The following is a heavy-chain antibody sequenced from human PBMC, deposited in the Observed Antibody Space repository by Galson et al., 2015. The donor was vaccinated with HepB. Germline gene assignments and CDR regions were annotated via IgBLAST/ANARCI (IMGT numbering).Heavy chain of an antibody. CDR3: ARQSAYGDYVYFDY. D-gene: IGHD4-17*01. CDR2: IDPSDSYT. J-gene: IGHJ4*02. CDR1: GYSFTSYW. V-gene: IGHV5-10-1*01. Sequence: QSGAEVKKPGESLRISCKGSGYSFTSYWINWVRQMPGKGLEWMGRIDPSDSYTNYSPSFQGHVSISGDKSIRTAYLQWSSLTASDTAMYYCARQSAYGDYVYFDYWGQGSLVTVSS.